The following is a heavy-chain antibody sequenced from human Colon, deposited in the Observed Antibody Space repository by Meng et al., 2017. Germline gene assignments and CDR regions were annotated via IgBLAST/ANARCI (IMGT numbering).Heavy chain of an antibody. V-gene: IGHV4-61*01. CDR3: ARLIAGWPFYFDY. D-gene: IGHD6-19*01. J-gene: IGHJ4*02. CDR1: GGSVSSGSHY. Sequence: QGRRQEPGPGLVRPSETLSLTCNVSGGSVSSGSHYWSWIRQPPGKGLEWIGYMFHSGTTKYNPSLKSRVSMSVDTTKNQFYLKLTSVSVADTAVFYCARLIAGWPFYFDYWGQGILVTVSS. CDR2: MFHSGTT.